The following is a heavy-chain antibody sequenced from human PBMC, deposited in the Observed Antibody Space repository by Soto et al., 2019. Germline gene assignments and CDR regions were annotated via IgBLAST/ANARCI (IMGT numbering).Heavy chain of an antibody. CDR1: GFIFSSYG. D-gene: IGHD3-22*01. V-gene: IGHV3-30*18. CDR3: AKMYHYDSSGYYSPLDH. Sequence: QVQLVESGGGAVPPGRSLTLSCEASGFIFSSYGMHWVRQAPGKGLESVALISFDENKKYYAESVKGRFTVSRDNSKKTLLLEMNSLRAEDTAVYYCAKMYHYDSSGYYSPLDHWGQGAQVTVSS. J-gene: IGHJ4*02. CDR2: ISFDENKK.